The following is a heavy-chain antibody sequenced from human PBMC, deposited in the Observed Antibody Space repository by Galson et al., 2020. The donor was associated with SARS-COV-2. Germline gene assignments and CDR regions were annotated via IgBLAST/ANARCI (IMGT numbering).Heavy chain of an antibody. Sequence: TGGSLRLSCAASGFTFSSYGMPWVRQAPGKGLEWVADISYDGSNKYYADSVKGRFTISRDNSKNTLYLQMNSLRAEDTAVYYCAKDRSIVLKLYARGSGGMDVWGQGTTVTVSS. J-gene: IGHJ6*02. CDR1: GFTFSSYG. CDR2: ISYDGSNK. V-gene: IGHV3-30*18. D-gene: IGHD2-8*01. CDR3: AKDRSIVLKLYARGSGGMDV.